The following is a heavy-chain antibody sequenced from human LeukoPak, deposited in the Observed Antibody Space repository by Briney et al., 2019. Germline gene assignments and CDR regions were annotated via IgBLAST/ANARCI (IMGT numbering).Heavy chain of an antibody. V-gene: IGHV3-66*01. Sequence: GGSLRLSCAASGFTVSSNYMSWVRQAPGKGLEWVSVIYSGGTTYYADSVKGRFTISKDNSKNTLYLQMNSLRAEDTAVYYCASRSDIVATMYWGQGTLVTVSS. CDR3: ASRSDIVATMY. J-gene: IGHJ4*02. D-gene: IGHD5-12*01. CDR2: IYSGGTT. CDR1: GFTVSSNY.